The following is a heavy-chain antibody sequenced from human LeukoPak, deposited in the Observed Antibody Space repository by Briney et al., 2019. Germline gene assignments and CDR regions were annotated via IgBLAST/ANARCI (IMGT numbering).Heavy chain of an antibody. Sequence: PSETLSLTCTVSGGSISSYYWGWIRQPPGKGLEWIGSIYYSGSTYYNPSLKSRVTISVDTSKNQFSLKLSSVTAADTAVYYCARSAGGFDYVWGSYFDYWGQGTLVTVSS. D-gene: IGHD3-16*01. CDR1: GGSISSYY. CDR3: ARSAGGFDYVWGSYFDY. J-gene: IGHJ4*02. CDR2: IYYSGST. V-gene: IGHV4-39*07.